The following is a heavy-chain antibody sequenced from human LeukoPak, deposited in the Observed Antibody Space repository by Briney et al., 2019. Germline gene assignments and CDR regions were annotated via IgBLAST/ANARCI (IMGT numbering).Heavy chain of an antibody. V-gene: IGHV3-23*01. D-gene: IGHD5-18*01. CDR1: GFTFSSYG. CDR2: ISSSAGST. Sequence: GGSLRLSCVASGFTFSSYGMTWVRRAPGKGPEWVSVISSSAGSTYYADSVKGRFTISRDNSKNTLYLQMNSLRAEDTAVYYCAKGSGRGYSYGLEYWGQGTLVTVSS. CDR3: AKGSGRGYSYGLEY. J-gene: IGHJ4*02.